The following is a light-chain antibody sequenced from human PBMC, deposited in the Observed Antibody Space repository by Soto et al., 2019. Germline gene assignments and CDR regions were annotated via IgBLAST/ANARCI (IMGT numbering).Light chain of an antibody. CDR2: AAS. CDR1: QSISSY. J-gene: IGKJ4*01. V-gene: IGKV1-39*01. CDR3: QEYKNAPLT. Sequence: DVQMSLSLSSLSANVGDRVTITCRASQSISSYLNWYQQKPGKAPKLLIYAASSLQSGVPSRFSGSGSGTDFTLTISSLQPEDAATYYCQEYKNAPLTFGGRSKV.